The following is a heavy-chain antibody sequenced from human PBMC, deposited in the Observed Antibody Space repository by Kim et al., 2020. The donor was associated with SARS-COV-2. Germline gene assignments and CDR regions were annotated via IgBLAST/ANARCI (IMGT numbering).Heavy chain of an antibody. CDR2: ISSNGGST. J-gene: IGHJ4*02. CDR1: GFTFSSYA. D-gene: IGHD6-13*01. V-gene: IGHV3-64*01. Sequence: AGSLRLSCAASGFTFSSYAMHWVRQAPGKGLEYVSAISSNGGSTYYANSVKGRFTISRDNSKNTLYLQMGSLRAEDMAVYYCARSEGSSWSYDYWGQGTL. CDR3: ARSEGSSWSYDY.